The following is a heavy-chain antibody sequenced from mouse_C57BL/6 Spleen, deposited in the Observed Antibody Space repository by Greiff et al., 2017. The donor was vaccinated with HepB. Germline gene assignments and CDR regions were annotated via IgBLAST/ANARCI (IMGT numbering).Heavy chain of an antibody. Sequence: EVQLVESGGGLVKPGGSLKLSCAASGFTFSSYAMSWVRQTPEQRLEWVATISDGGSYTYYTDNVKGRFTISIDNAKNNLYLQMSRLTSEDTAMYYCARDGGSTGYFDVWGTGTTVTVSS. D-gene: IGHD3-1*01. J-gene: IGHJ1*03. CDR2: ISDGGSYT. CDR3: ARDGGSTGYFDV. CDR1: GFTFSSYA. V-gene: IGHV5-4*01.